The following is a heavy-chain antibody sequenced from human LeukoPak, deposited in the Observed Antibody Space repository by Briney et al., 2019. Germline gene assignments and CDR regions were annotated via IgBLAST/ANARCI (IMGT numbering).Heavy chain of an antibody. CDR3: ARYTTGDFDY. CDR2: IDPSDSYA. Sequence: GESLKISCKGSGYSFTSYWISWVRQMPGKGLEWMGRIDPSDSYANYSPSFQGHVTISADKSISTAYLQWSSLKASDTAMYYCARYTTGDFDYWGQGTLVTVSS. V-gene: IGHV5-10-1*01. D-gene: IGHD1-1*01. J-gene: IGHJ4*02. CDR1: GYSFTSYW.